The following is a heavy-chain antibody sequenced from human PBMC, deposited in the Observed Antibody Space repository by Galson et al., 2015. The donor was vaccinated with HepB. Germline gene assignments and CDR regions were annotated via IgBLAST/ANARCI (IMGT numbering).Heavy chain of an antibody. J-gene: IGHJ4*02. V-gene: IGHV3-30*18. CDR3: AKEATLRFLEWLFVH. CDR2: ISYDGSNK. CDR1: GFTFSSYG. Sequence: LRLSCAASGFTFSSYGMHWVRQAPGKGLEWVAVISYDGSNKYYADSVKGRFTISRDNSKNTLYLQMNSLSAEDTAVYYCAKEATLRFLEWLFVHWGQGTLVTVSS. D-gene: IGHD3-3*01.